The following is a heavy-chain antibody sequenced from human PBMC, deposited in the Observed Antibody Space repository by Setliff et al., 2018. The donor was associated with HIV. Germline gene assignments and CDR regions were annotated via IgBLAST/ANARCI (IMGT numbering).Heavy chain of an antibody. Sequence: PGESLKISCKGSGYGFSSYWIGWVRQMPGKGLEWVGRIRSKADKYATDYGASAKGRFIISRDDSKKTAYLQMSSLRAEDTAMYYCLLPCTSGWHNWADPWGQGTLVTVS. D-gene: IGHD6-19*01. V-gene: IGHV3-73*01. CDR2: IRSKADKYAT. CDR1: GYGFSSYW. CDR3: LLPCTSGWHNWADP. J-gene: IGHJ5*02.